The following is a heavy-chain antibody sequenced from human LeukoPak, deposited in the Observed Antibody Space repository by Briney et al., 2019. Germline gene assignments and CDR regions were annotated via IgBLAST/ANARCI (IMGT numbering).Heavy chain of an antibody. J-gene: IGHJ4*02. V-gene: IGHV1-18*01. CDR1: GYSFSSYG. CDR3: ARDFMYRGQTNDY. Sequence: ASVTVSCKASGYSFSSYGIAWLRQAAGQGLEWMGWISPYNGNRNYAQKLQGRVTMTTDTSTSTAYMKLRSLTPDDTAVYYCARDFMYRGQTNDYWGQGTLVTVSS. D-gene: IGHD3-10*01. CDR2: ISPYNGNR.